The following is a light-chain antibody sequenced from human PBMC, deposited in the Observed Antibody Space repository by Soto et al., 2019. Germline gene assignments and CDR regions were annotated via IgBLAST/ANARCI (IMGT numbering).Light chain of an antibody. CDR1: ESVSTN. V-gene: IGKV3-15*01. CDR3: QQYSIWRT. J-gene: IGKJ1*01. CDR2: GAS. Sequence: ELVMTQSPATLSLSPGERATLSCRASESVSTNLAWYQQKAGQAPRLLIYGASTRATGIPARFSGSGSGTEFTLTISSLQSEDFAVYYCQQYSIWRTFGQGTKVDI.